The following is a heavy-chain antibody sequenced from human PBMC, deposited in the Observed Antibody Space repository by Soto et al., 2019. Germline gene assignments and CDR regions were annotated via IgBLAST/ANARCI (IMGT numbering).Heavy chain of an antibody. J-gene: IGHJ3*02. V-gene: IGHV3-23*01. D-gene: IGHD2-15*01. CDR1: GFTFSSYG. Sequence: GGSLRLSCAASGFTFSSYGMHWVRQAPGKGLEWVSAICGGGGNTYYADSVKGRFTISRDNSKNTLYLQMNSLRAEDTAVYYCAKRIVVAHAFDIWGQGTMVTVSS. CDR2: ICGGGGNT. CDR3: AKRIVVAHAFDI.